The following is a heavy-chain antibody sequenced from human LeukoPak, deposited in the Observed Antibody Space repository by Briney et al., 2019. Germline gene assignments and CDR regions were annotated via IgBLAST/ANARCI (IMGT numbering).Heavy chain of an antibody. V-gene: IGHV3-21*01. CDR1: GFTFSSYS. J-gene: IGHJ4*02. CDR3: ARDPYSGYDFPFDY. Sequence: GGSLRLSCAASGFTFSSYSMNWVRQAPGKGREWVSSISSSSSYIYYADSVKGRFTISRDNAKNSLYLQMNSLRAEDTAVYYCARDPYSGYDFPFDYWGQGTLVTVSS. CDR2: ISSSSSYI. D-gene: IGHD5-12*01.